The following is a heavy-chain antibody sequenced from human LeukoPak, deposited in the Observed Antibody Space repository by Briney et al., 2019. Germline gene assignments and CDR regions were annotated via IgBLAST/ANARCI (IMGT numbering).Heavy chain of an antibody. Sequence: ASVKVSCKASGYTFADYGINWVRQAPGQGLEWMGWISLDSGNTGYAQRVQGRVTLTTDTSTSTAYMELRSLRSDDTAVYFCARVTYLRPYQLDYWGQGTLVSISS. CDR3: ARVTYLRPYQLDY. CDR1: GYTFADYG. J-gene: IGHJ4*02. V-gene: IGHV1-18*01. CDR2: ISLDSGNT. D-gene: IGHD2-2*01.